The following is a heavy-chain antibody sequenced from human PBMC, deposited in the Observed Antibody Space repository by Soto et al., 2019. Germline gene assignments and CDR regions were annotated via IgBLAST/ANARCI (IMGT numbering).Heavy chain of an antibody. Sequence: ASVEVSCKASGGTLSSYAISWVRQAPGQGLEWMGGIIPIFGTANYAQKFQGRVTITADESTSTAYMELSSLRSEDTAVYYCARSPSPMAPLNYWGRGTLVTVSS. CDR3: ARSPSPMAPLNY. CDR2: IIPIFGTA. CDR1: GGTLSSYA. V-gene: IGHV1-69*13. J-gene: IGHJ4*02.